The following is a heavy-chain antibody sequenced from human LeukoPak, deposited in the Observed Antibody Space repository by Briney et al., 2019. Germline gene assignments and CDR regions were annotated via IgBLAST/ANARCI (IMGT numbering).Heavy chain of an antibody. CDR1: GGSISSGSYY. V-gene: IGHV4-61*02. D-gene: IGHD2-2*01. J-gene: IGHJ5*02. CDR2: IYTSGST. Sequence: PSETLSLTCTVSGGSISSGSYYWSWIRQPAGKGLEWIGRIYTSGSTNYNPSLKSRVTISVDTSKNQFSLKLSSVTAADTAEYYCARGLLPAAMFWFDPWGQGTLVTVSS. CDR3: ARGLLPAAMFWFDP.